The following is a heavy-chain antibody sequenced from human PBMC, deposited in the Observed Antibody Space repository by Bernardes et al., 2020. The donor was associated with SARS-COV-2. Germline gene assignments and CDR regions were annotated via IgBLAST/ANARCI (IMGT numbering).Heavy chain of an antibody. CDR3: ARGHPQSITMIVVAQGGMDV. CDR2: IYYSGST. Sequence: SETLSRTCTVSGGSIRSYYWSWIRQPPGQGLEWIGYIYYSGSTNYNPSLKSRVTISVDTSKNQFSLKLSSVTAADTAVYYCARGHPQSITMIVVAQGGMDVWGQGTTVTVSS. CDR1: GGSIRSYY. J-gene: IGHJ6*02. D-gene: IGHD3-22*01. V-gene: IGHV4-59*01.